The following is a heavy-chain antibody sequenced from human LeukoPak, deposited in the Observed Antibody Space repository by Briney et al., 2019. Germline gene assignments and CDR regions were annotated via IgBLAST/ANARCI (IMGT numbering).Heavy chain of an antibody. CDR3: ARRLVRGHFDY. CDR1: GFTFSDYY. D-gene: IGHD6-19*01. J-gene: IGHJ4*02. Sequence: GGSLRLSCAASGFTFSDYYMSWIRQAPGKGLELLSYISGSSRSTNYADSVRGRLTISRDSANNSLYLQMNSLRAEDTAVYYCARRLVRGHFDYWGQGTLVTVSS. CDR2: ISGSSRST. V-gene: IGHV3-11*03.